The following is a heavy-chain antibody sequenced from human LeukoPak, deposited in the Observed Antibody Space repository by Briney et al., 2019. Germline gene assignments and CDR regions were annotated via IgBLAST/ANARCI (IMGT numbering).Heavy chain of an antibody. Sequence: GGSLRLSCAASGFTFSSYTMNWVRQAPGKGLEWVSSITTSSSYIYYADSVKGRFTISRDNAKNSLYLQMNSLRAEDTAVYYCARDGDTVLTRGYYFFMDVWGKGTTVTVSS. CDR1: GFTFSSYT. CDR3: ARDGDTVLTRGYYFFMDV. CDR2: ITTSSSYI. V-gene: IGHV3-21*01. D-gene: IGHD3-10*01. J-gene: IGHJ6*03.